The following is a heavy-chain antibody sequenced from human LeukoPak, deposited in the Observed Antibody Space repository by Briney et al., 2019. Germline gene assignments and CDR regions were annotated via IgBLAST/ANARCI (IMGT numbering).Heavy chain of an antibody. V-gene: IGHV3-23*01. CDR2: ISGSGGST. D-gene: IGHD5-12*01. Sequence: GGCLRLSCVASGFTFSSYAMSWVRQAPGRGLEWVSAISGSGGSTYYADSVKGRFTISRDKSKNTLYLQMNSLRAEDTAVYYCAKGLRATFRSYFDYWGQGTLVTVSS. J-gene: IGHJ4*02. CDR3: AKGLRATFRSYFDY. CDR1: GFTFSSYA.